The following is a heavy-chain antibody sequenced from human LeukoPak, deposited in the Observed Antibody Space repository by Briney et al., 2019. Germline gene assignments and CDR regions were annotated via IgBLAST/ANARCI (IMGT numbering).Heavy chain of an antibody. V-gene: IGHV4-39*07. D-gene: IGHD2-8*01. CDR3: ARENYCTNGVCWAFDP. CDR1: GGSISSSDYY. J-gene: IGHJ5*02. Sequence: SETLSLTCTVSGGSISSSDYYWGWIRQPPGKGLEWIGNIYYTGSTSYNSSLKSRVTISVDTSKNQFSLQLSSVTAADTAVYYCARENYCTNGVCWAFDPWGQGTLVTVSS. CDR2: IYYTGST.